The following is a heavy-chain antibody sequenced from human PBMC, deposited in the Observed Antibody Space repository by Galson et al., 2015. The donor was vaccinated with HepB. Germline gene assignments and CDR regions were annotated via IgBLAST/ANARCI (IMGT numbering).Heavy chain of an antibody. D-gene: IGHD3-10*01. CDR2: IIPIFGTA. V-gene: IGHV1-69*13. CDR3: ARAPGGVRHAFDI. CDR1: GGTFSSYD. Sequence: SVKVSCKASGGTFSSYDISWVRQAPGQGLEWMGGIIPIFGTANYAQKFQGRVTITADESTSTAYMELSSLRSEDTAVYYCARAPGGVRHAFDIWGQGTMVTVSS. J-gene: IGHJ3*02.